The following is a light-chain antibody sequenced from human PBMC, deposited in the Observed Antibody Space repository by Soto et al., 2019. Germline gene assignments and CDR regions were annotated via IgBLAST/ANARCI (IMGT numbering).Light chain of an antibody. V-gene: IGKV3-15*01. CDR2: RAS. J-gene: IGKJ5*01. CDR3: QQYGSSTIT. CDR1: QSVSSD. Sequence: EIVMTQSPATRSLSPGERATLSCRASQSVSSDLAWYQQKPGQAPRLLIYRASARASGIPARFSGSGSGTDGTLTISRLETEDCSVYYCQQYGSSTITFGQGTRLEIK.